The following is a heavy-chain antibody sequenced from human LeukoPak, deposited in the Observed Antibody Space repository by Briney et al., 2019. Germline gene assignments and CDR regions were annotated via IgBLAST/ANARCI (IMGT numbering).Heavy chain of an antibody. J-gene: IGHJ3*02. CDR1: GGSISSGGYS. Sequence: SETLSLTCAVSGGSISSGGYSWSWIRQPPGKGLEWIGYIYHSGSTYYNPSLKSRVTISVDRSKNQFSLKLSSVTAADTAVYYCARVGGIKKERAFDIWGQGTMVTVSS. CDR3: ARVGGIKKERAFDI. CDR2: IYHSGST. V-gene: IGHV4-30-2*01.